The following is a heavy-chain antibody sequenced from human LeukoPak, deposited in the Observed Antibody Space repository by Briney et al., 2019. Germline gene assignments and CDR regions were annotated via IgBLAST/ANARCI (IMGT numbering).Heavy chain of an antibody. D-gene: IGHD3-10*01. CDR1: GASISSYY. Sequence: SETLSLTCTVSGASISSYYWSWIRQSAGKGLEWIGRLYPTGNTKYNPSLGGRVTVSGDTSKNQFSLRLSSVTAADTAFYYCVREIEHFGIVYWGQGALVSVSS. J-gene: IGHJ4*02. CDR2: LYPTGNT. CDR3: VREIEHFGIVY. V-gene: IGHV4-4*07.